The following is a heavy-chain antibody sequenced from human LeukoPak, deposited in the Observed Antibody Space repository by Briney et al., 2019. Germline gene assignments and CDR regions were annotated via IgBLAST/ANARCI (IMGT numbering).Heavy chain of an antibody. CDR3: ARDHPSSGWYGGAFDI. V-gene: IGHV4-59*01. CDR1: GGSISSYY. CDR2: IYYSGST. D-gene: IGHD6-19*01. Sequence: SETLSLICTGSGGSISSYYWSWIRQPPGKGLEWIGYIYYSGSTNYNPSLKSRVTISVDTSKNQFSLKLSSVTAADTAVYYCARDHPSSGWYGGAFDIWGQGTMVTVSS. J-gene: IGHJ3*02.